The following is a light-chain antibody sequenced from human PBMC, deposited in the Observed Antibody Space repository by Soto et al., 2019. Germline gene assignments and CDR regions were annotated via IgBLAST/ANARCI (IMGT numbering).Light chain of an antibody. Sequence: QSALTQPPSASGSPGQSVTIPCTGTSSDVGAYNYVSWYQQHAGKAPKLVIDEVPKRPSGVPDRFSGSKSANTASLTVSGLQAEDEADYYCSSFASSNTWVFGGGTKLTVL. J-gene: IGLJ3*02. V-gene: IGLV2-8*01. CDR2: EVP. CDR3: SSFASSNTWV. CDR1: SSDVGAYNY.